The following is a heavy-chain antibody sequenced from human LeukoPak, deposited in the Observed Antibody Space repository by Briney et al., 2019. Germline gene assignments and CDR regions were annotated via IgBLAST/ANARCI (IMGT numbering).Heavy chain of an antibody. CDR3: ARKGDDSSGYLFDY. Sequence: ASVKVSCKASGYTLTGYYMHWVRQAPGQGLEWMGWINPNSGGTNYAQKFQGRVTMTRDTSISTAYMELSRLRSDDTAVYYCARKGDDSSGYLFDYWGQGTLVTVSS. J-gene: IGHJ4*02. V-gene: IGHV1-2*02. D-gene: IGHD3-22*01. CDR1: GYTLTGYY. CDR2: INPNSGGT.